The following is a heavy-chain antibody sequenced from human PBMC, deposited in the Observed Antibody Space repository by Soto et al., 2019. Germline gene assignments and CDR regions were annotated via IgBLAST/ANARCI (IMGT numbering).Heavy chain of an antibody. CDR1: GASHNYHR. V-gene: IGHV4-59*04. Sequence: SEPLSLRSAVAGASHNYHRWSWIRQPPGKGLEWLGEIDNSGRTNYNPSLKSRVTVSVDTSKNRFSLSLHSVTAADTAMYYCATFMGSPFRISVFDNLGQGALVTVS. D-gene: IGHD2-15*01. CDR3: ATFMGSPFRISVFDN. J-gene: IGHJ4*02. CDR2: IDNSGRT.